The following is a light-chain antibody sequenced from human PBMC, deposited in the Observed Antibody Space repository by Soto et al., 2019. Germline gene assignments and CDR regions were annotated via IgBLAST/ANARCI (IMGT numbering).Light chain of an antibody. V-gene: IGKV1-5*01. Sequence: DIQMTQYPSTLSASVGDRVASSCRASQSISSWLAWYQQKPGKAPKLLIYDASILESGVPSRFSGSESGTEFTLTISSLQPDDFATYYCQQYNTYWTFGQGTKVDIK. CDR1: QSISSW. CDR3: QQYNTYWT. J-gene: IGKJ1*01. CDR2: DAS.